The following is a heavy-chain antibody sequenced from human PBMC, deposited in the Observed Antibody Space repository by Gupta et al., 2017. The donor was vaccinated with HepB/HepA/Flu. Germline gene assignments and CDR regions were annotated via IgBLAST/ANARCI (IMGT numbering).Heavy chain of an antibody. D-gene: IGHD3-22*01. Sequence: QVTLKDSGPVLVKPTETLTLTCTVSGFSLSNARMGVSWIRQPPGKALEWLAHIFSNDEKSYSTSLKSRLTISKDTSKSQVVLTMTNMDPVDTATYYCARVHTVYYYDSSGYYHDAFDIWGQGTMVTVSS. CDR2: IFSNDEK. J-gene: IGHJ3*02. V-gene: IGHV2-26*01. CDR3: ARVHTVYYYDSSGYYHDAFDI. CDR1: GFSLSNARMG.